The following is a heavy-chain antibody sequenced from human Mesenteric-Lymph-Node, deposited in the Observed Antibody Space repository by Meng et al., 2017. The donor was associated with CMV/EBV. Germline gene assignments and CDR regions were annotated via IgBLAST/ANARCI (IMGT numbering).Heavy chain of an antibody. CDR1: GGSISNYY. CDR2: IHYTGNT. J-gene: IGHJ5*01. CDR3: ARDLGMVRGYNCFDS. D-gene: IGHD3-10*01. V-gene: IGHV4-59*01. Sequence: SETLSLTCIVSGGSISNYYWGWIRQPPGKGLEWVGRIHYTGNTTYNPSLRSRVTTSADTYRNQFSLRLRSVTAADTAVYYCARDLGMVRGYNCFDSWGQGTLVTVSS.